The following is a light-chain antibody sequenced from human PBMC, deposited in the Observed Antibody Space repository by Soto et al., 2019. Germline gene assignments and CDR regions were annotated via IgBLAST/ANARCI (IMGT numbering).Light chain of an antibody. J-gene: IGKJ1*01. V-gene: IGKV1-5*01. CDR3: QQYNSFSWT. CDR1: HSISTW. Sequence: DIQMTQSPSTLSASIGDRVTITCRASHSISTWLAWYQQKPGRAPKSLIYDAFILESGVPSRFSGSGSGTEFTLTISRLQPDDLATYYCQQYNSFSWTFGQGTKVEI. CDR2: DAF.